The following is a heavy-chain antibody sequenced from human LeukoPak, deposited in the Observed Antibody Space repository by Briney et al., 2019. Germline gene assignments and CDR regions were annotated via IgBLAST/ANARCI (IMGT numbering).Heavy chain of an antibody. CDR1: GFTLSSYA. Sequence: GGSLRLSCAASGFTLSSYAMSWVRQGPGKGLEWASAISVSGNTYLADSVKGRFTISRDSSKNTLYLQMNSLRAEDAAVYYCAKAPVTTCSGAYCYPFDYWGQGTLVTVSS. V-gene: IGHV3-23*01. CDR3: AKAPVTTCSGAYCYPFDY. J-gene: IGHJ4*02. CDR2: ISVSGNT. D-gene: IGHD2-15*01.